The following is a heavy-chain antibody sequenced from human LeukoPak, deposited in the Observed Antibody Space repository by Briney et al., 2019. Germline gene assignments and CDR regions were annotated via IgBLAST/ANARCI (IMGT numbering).Heavy chain of an antibody. CDR1: GYTFNNFG. J-gene: IGHJ4*02. CDR2: TSGYNDKT. CDR3: ARDPGYCSGGTCRIDY. D-gene: IGHD2-15*01. V-gene: IGHV1-18*01. Sequence: ASVKVSCKGFGYTFNNFGITWVRQAPGQGLEWMGWTSGYNDKTNYAQKLQGRVTMTTDTSTNTAYMELRSLTSDDTAVYYCARDPGYCSGGTCRIDYWGQGTLVAVSS.